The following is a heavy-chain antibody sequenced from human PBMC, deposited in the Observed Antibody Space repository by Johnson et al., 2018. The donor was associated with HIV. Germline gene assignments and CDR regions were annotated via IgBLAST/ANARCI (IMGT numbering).Heavy chain of an antibody. CDR1: GFTFDDYG. Sequence: QVQLVESGGGLVKPGGSMRLSCAASGFTFDDYGMSWVRQAPGKGLEWVSYISSSGSTIYYADSVKGRFTISRDNAKNSLYLQMNSLRAEDTAVYYCAIGPPFRNVLNVFDIWGRGTMVTVTA. V-gene: IGHV3-11*04. CDR2: ISSSGSTI. CDR3: AIGPPFRNVLNVFDI. D-gene: IGHD2-21*01. J-gene: IGHJ3*02.